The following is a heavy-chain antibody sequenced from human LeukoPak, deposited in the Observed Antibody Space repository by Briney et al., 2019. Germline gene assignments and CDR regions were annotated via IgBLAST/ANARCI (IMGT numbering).Heavy chain of an antibody. CDR2: IYYSGST. J-gene: IGHJ5*02. CDR3: ARVFRWFDP. CDR1: GGSISSYY. V-gene: IGHV4-59*01. Sequence: SETLSLTCTVSGGSISSYYWSWIRQPPGKGLEWIGYIYYSGSTNYNPSLKSRVTISVDTSKNQFSLKLSSVTAADTAVYYSARVFRWFDPWGQGTLVTVSS.